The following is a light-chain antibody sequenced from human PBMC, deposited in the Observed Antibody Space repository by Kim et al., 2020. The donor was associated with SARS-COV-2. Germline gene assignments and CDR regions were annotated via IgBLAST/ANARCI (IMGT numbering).Light chain of an antibody. CDR3: QQYGSSPQT. CDR2: GAS. J-gene: IGKJ1*01. Sequence: SPGEKATLSCRVSQRVSSSSLAWYQQKPGQAPRLLIYGASNWATGIPDRFSGSGSGTDFTLTISGVEPEDSAVYYCQQYGSSPQTFGQGTKVEIK. CDR1: QRVSSSS. V-gene: IGKV3-20*01.